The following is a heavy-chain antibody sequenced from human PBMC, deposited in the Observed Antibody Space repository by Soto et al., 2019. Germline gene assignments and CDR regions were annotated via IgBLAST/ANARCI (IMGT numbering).Heavy chain of an antibody. J-gene: IGHJ6*04. V-gene: IGHV3-73*01. CDR3: TRHPSSASQLLVSNTLQDV. CDR2: IRSKANSYAT. D-gene: IGHD2-2*01. CDR1: GFTFSGSA. Sequence: GGSLRLSCAASGFTFSGSAMHWVRQASGKGLEWVGRIRSKANSYATAYAASVKGRFTISRDDSKNTAYLQMNSLKTEDTAVYYCTRHPSSASQLLVSNTLQDVWGKGTTVTVSS.